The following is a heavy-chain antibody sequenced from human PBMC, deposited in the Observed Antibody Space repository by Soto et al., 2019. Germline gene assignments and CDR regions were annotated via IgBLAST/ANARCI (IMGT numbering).Heavy chain of an antibody. CDR2: ISAYNGNT. J-gene: IGHJ5*02. V-gene: IGHV1-18*04. CDR3: ARVYSSGWYAQFYNWFDP. D-gene: IGHD6-19*01. CDR1: GYTFNAYS. Sequence: GASVKVSCKAAGYTFNAYSMHWVRQAPGQGLEWMGWISAYNGNTNYAQKLQGRVTMTTDTSTSTADMELRSLRSDDTAVYYCARVYSSGWYAQFYNWFDPWGQGTLVTVSS.